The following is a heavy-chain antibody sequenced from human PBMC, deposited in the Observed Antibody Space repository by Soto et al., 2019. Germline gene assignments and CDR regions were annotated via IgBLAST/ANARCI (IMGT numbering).Heavy chain of an antibody. CDR2: ISYDGSNK. CDR1: GVSFSSYG. D-gene: IGHD3-22*01. Sequence: PGGFLRLSCAAGGVSFSSYGMHWVRQAPGKGLEWVAVISYDGSNKYYADSVKGRFTISRDNSKNTLYLQMNSLRAEDTAVYYCAKEFRGHDSSGYLDYWGQGTLVTVSS. V-gene: IGHV3-30*18. CDR3: AKEFRGHDSSGYLDY. J-gene: IGHJ4*02.